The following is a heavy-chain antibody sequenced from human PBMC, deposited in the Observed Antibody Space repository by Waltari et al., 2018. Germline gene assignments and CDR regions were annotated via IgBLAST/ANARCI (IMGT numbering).Heavy chain of an antibody. D-gene: IGHD5-12*01. CDR3: ATIASQRGYSGFDY. CDR2: IYYSGST. J-gene: IGHJ4*02. CDR1: GGSISSRRYY. Sequence: QLQLQESGPGLVKPSETLSLTCTVSGGSISSRRYYWGWIRQPPGKGLEWIGSIYYSGSTYYNPSLKSRVTISVDTSKNQFSLKLSSVTAADTAVYYCATIASQRGYSGFDYWGQGTLVTVSS. V-gene: IGHV4-39*07.